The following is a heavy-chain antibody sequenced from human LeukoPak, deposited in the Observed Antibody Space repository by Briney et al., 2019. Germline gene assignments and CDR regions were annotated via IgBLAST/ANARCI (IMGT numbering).Heavy chain of an antibody. CDR1: GFTVSSNY. J-gene: IGHJ4*02. Sequence: GGSLRLSCAASGFTVSSNYMSWVRQAPGKGLEWVLVIYSGGSTYYADSVKGRFTISRDNSKNTLYLQMNSLRAEDTAVYYCARDQYYDTSGQIDYWGQGTLVTVSS. CDR3: ARDQYYDTSGQIDY. V-gene: IGHV3-66*01. CDR2: IYSGGST. D-gene: IGHD3-22*01.